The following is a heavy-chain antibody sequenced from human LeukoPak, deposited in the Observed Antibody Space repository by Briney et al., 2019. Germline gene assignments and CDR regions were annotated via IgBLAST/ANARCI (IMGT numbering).Heavy chain of an antibody. V-gene: IGHV4-61*02. CDR3: ARTKYYYGSGSYFGGPNYYYCMDV. D-gene: IGHD3-10*01. J-gene: IGHJ6*03. CDR2: IYTSGST. CDR1: GGSISSGSYY. Sequence: SQTLSLTCTVSGGSISSGSYYWSWIRQPAGKGLEWIGRIYTSGSTNYNPSLKSRVTISVDTSKNQFSLKLSSVTAADTAVYYCARTKYYYGSGSYFGGPNYYYCMDVWGKGTTVTVSS.